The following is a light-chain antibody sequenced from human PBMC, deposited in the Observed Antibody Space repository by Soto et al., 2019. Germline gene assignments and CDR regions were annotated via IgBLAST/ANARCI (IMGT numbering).Light chain of an antibody. J-gene: IGKJ5*01. CDR2: DAS. CDR1: QGVSGY. Sequence: EIVLTQSPATLSLSPGERATLSCRASQGVSGYLNWYQLKPGQAPRLLIYDASNRATGIPARFSGSGPGTDFTLTISSLEPEEFAVYYCQQRSIFGQGTRLEIK. CDR3: QQRSI. V-gene: IGKV3D-11*01.